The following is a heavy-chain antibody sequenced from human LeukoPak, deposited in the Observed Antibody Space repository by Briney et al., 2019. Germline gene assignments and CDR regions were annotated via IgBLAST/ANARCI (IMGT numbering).Heavy chain of an antibody. D-gene: IGHD5-18*01. CDR2: IIPIFGTA. CDR1: GGTFSSYA. CDR3: ARGKQLWLPYYFDY. V-gene: IGHV1-69*06. Sequence: SVKVSCKASGGTFSSYAISWVRQAPGQGLEWMGGIIPIFGTANYAQKFQGRVTTTADKSTSTAYMELSSLRSEDTAVYYCARGKQLWLPYYFDYWGQGTLVTVSS. J-gene: IGHJ4*02.